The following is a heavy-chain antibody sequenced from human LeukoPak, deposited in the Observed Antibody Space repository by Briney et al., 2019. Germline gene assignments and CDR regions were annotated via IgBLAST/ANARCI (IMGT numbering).Heavy chain of an antibody. Sequence: GASVKVSCKASGYTFTGYYMHWVRQAPGQGLEWMGWISAYNGNTNYAQKLQGRATMTTDTSTSTAYMELRSLRSDDTAVYYCARGTSLEWLLDFDYWGQGTLVTVSS. J-gene: IGHJ4*02. CDR3: ARGTSLEWLLDFDY. V-gene: IGHV1-18*04. CDR1: GYTFTGYY. CDR2: ISAYNGNT. D-gene: IGHD3-3*01.